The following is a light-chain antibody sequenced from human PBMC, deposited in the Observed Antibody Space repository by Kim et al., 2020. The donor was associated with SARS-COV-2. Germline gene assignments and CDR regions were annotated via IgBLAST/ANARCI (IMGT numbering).Light chain of an antibody. CDR1: QSISSY. Sequence: PSSLSASVGDRVTITCRASQSISSYLNWYQQKPGKAPKLLIYAASSLQSGVPSRFSGSGYGTDFTLTISSLQPEDFASYYCQQSWTFGQGTKV. CDR3: QQSWT. J-gene: IGKJ1*01. V-gene: IGKV1-39*01. CDR2: AAS.